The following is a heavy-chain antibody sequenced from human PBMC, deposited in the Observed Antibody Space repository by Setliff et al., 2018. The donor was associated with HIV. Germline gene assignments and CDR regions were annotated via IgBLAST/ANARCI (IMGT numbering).Heavy chain of an antibody. Sequence: ASVKVSCKISGYTLTEVSSYGVSWVRQAPGQGLEWMGWISVYNGNTNYTQKVQNRVTMTTDTSTSTAYMELRSLRSDDTAVYYCARDLFTVPSREGYDYWGQGTLVSVSS. D-gene: IGHD1-26*01. J-gene: IGHJ4*02. CDR3: ARDLFTVPSREGYDY. CDR1: GYTLTEVSSYG. CDR2: ISVYNGNT. V-gene: IGHV1-18*01.